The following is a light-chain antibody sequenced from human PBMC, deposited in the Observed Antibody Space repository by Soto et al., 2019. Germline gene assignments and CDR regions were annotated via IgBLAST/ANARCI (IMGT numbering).Light chain of an antibody. CDR1: NIGRKG. J-gene: IGLJ1*01. Sequence: SYELTQPPSVTVAPGQTARIACGGKNIGRKGVLWYQQKAGQAPVLVVDDGGDRPSGIPERFSGSKSGNTATLTISRVEDGDEADYYCQVWDTTSDHFYVFGTGTKVTVL. CDR2: DGG. V-gene: IGLV3-21*02. CDR3: QVWDTTSDHFYV.